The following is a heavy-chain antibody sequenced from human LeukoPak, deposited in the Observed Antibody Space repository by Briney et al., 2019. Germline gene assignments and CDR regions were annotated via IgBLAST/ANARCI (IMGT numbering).Heavy chain of an antibody. V-gene: IGHV3-23*01. J-gene: IGHJ4*02. D-gene: IGHD5-18*01. CDR2: ISLGNCDT. CDR3: AKRLLYSYGPGFDY. Sequence: QPGGSLRLSCAASGFTFSNYAMSWVRQAPGKGLEWVSGISLGNCDTYYAASVKGRFTISRDNSRTTLYLQMNSLRAEDTAVYYCAKRLLYSYGPGFDYWGQGTLVTVSS. CDR1: GFTFSNYA.